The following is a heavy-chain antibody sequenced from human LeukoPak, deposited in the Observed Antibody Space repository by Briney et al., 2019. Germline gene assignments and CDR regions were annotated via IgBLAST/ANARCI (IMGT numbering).Heavy chain of an antibody. V-gene: IGHV3-30*18. CDR2: ISYDGNNK. J-gene: IGHJ4*02. D-gene: IGHD6-19*01. Sequence: GGSLRLSCAASGFTFSYYGLHWVRQAPGKGLEWVALISYDGNNKDYADSVKGRFTISRDNSKNSLYLQMNSLRAEDTAVYYCAKESSGGWYFDYWGQGTLVTVSS. CDR1: GFTFSYYG. CDR3: AKESSGGWYFDY.